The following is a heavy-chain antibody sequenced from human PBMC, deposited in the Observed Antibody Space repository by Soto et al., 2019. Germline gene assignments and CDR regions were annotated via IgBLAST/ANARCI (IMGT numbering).Heavy chain of an antibody. CDR3: AHDGIFGDYKYYFDS. J-gene: IGHJ4*02. CDR2: IYWDDDK. CDR1: GFSLSTSRVG. D-gene: IGHD4-17*01. Sequence: QITLKESGPTLVKPTQTLTLTCTFSGFSLSTSRVGVGWIRQPPGKALEWLALIYWDDDKRYSPSLKTRLKITRDTSKNPVALPNANEHAGDTATYACAHDGIFGDYKYYFDSWGQGTLVTVSS. V-gene: IGHV2-5*02.